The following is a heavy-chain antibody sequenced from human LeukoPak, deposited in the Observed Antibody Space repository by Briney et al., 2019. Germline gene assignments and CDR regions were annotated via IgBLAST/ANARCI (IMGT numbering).Heavy chain of an antibody. J-gene: IGHJ4*02. CDR1: GFTFTKYW. Sequence: PGGSLRLSCAASGFTFTKYWMTWVRQAPGKGLEWVGNIKQDGSDKNYMDSVKGRFTISRDNAKNSLYLQMNSLRVEDTAVYYCARDPSGSSSWVRFDYWGQGTLVTVSS. CDR2: IKQDGSDK. V-gene: IGHV3-7*01. D-gene: IGHD6-13*01. CDR3: ARDPSGSSSWVRFDY.